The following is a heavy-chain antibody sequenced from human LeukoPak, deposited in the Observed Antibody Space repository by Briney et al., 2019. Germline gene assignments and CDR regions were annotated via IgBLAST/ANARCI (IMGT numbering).Heavy chain of an antibody. J-gene: IGHJ5*02. Sequence: SQTLSLTCAISGDSVSSNSAAWNWIRQSPSRGLEWLGRTYYRSKWYNDYAVSVKSRITINPDTSKNQFSLQLNSVTPEDTAVYYCARAPRGDSSGWNNNWFDPWGQGTLVTVSS. CDR1: GDSVSSNSAA. V-gene: IGHV6-1*01. CDR2: TYYRSKWYN. CDR3: ARAPRGDSSGWNNNWFDP. D-gene: IGHD6-19*01.